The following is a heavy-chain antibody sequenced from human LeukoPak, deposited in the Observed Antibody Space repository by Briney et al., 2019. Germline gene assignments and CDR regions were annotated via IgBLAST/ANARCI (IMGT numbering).Heavy chain of an antibody. CDR1: GYSISSGYY. CDR2: IYHSGST. J-gene: IGHJ4*02. Sequence: SETLSLTCTVSGYSISSGYYWGWIRQPPGKGLEWIGSIYHSGSTYYNPSLKSRVTISVDTSKNQFSLKLSSVTAADAAVYYCASHIMTPYSNYDYWGQGTLVTVSS. CDR3: ASHIMTPYSNYDY. V-gene: IGHV4-38-2*02. D-gene: IGHD4-11*01.